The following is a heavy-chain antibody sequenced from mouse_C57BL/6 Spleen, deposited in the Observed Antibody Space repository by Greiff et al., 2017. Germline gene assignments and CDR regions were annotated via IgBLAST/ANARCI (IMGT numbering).Heavy chain of an antibody. V-gene: IGHV1-18*01. CDR2: INPNNGGT. D-gene: IGHD2-12*01. J-gene: IGHJ1*03. CDR3: ARREYYSDWYFDV. CDR1: GYTFTDYN. Sequence: VQLQQSGPELVKPGASVKIPCKASGYTFTDYNMDWVKQSHGKSLEWIGDINPNNGGTIYNQKFKGKATLTVDKSSSTAYVELRSLTSEDTAVYYCARREYYSDWYFDVWGTGTTVTVSS.